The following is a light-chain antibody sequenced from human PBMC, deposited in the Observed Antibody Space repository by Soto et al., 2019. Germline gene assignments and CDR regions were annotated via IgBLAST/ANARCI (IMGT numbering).Light chain of an antibody. V-gene: IGLV2-14*01. CDR3: SSYTISRTPVV. CDR1: SSDIGGYNS. Sequence: QSVLTQPASVSGSPGQSITLSCTGTSSDIGGYNSVSWYQQHPGKAPKLLIYEVSHRPSGVSYRFSGSKSGNTASLTISGLQAEDEADYFCSSYTISRTPVVFGGGTKLPVL. CDR2: EVS. J-gene: IGLJ2*01.